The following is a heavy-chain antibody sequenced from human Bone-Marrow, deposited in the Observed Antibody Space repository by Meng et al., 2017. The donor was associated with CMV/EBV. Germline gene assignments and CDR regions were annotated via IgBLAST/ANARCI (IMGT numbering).Heavy chain of an antibody. V-gene: IGHV3-23*01. D-gene: IGHD6-6*01. Sequence: GESLKISCAASGFTFSSFAMSWVRQAPGKGLEWVSAISGSGGSTYYADSVKGRFTISRDNSKKTMYLQMNSLRAEDTAVYYCAKARSIAIGAFDIWGQGTMVTVSS. CDR3: AKARSIAIGAFDI. CDR1: GFTFSSFA. J-gene: IGHJ3*02. CDR2: ISGSGGST.